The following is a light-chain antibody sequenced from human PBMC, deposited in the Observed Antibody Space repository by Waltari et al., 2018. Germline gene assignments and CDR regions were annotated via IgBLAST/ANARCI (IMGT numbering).Light chain of an antibody. CDR3: YQHNTDWT. CDR2: GAS. CDR1: QSVSTS. J-gene: IGKJ1*01. V-gene: IGKV3-11*01. Sequence: VILTQSPGTLSLSPGERATLSCRASQSVSTSLAWYLQKPGQAPRLLIHGASNRATGIPDRFSGSGSGTDFTLTISSLDPEDFGVYYCYQHNTDWTFGQGTKVEVK.